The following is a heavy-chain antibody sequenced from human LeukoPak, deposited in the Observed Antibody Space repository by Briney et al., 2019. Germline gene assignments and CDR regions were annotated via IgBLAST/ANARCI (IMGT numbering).Heavy chain of an antibody. J-gene: IGHJ4*02. CDR1: GFTFSSYS. Sequence: PGGSLRLSCAASGFTFSSYSMNWVREAPGKGLEWVSYISSSSSTIYYADSVKGRFTISRDNAKNSLYLQMNSLRAEDTAVYYCARQGYCSGGSCYSGGFDYWGQGTLVTVTS. CDR2: ISSSSSTI. V-gene: IGHV3-48*04. D-gene: IGHD2-15*01. CDR3: ARQGYCSGGSCYSGGFDY.